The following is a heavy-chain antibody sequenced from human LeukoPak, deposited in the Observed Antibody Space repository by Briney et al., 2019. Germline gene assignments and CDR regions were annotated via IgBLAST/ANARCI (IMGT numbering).Heavy chain of an antibody. CDR2: ISYDGGYQ. J-gene: IGHJ4*01. CDR1: GFNFASYA. CDR3: ATESSLSN. Sequence: TGGSLRLSCAASGFNFASYAMDWVRQAPGKGLEWVGDISYDGGYQSYAVSVRGRFTISRDNSKNTLFLQMNSLRPEDAAVYYCATESSLSNWGHGTLVTVSS. V-gene: IGHV3-30*04. D-gene: IGHD3-16*02.